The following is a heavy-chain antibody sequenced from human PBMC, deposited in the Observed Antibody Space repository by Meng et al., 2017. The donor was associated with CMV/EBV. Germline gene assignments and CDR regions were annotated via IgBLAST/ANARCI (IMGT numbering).Heavy chain of an antibody. Sequence: ESLKISCAASGSTFSSYWMSWVRQAPGKGLEWVANIKQDGSEKYYVDSVKGRFTISRDNAKNSLYLQMNSLGAEDTAVYYCARHEHWDAFDIWGQGTMVTVSS. J-gene: IGHJ3*02. D-gene: IGHD3-3*02. CDR2: IKQDGSEK. CDR1: GSTFSSYW. CDR3: ARHEHWDAFDI. V-gene: IGHV3-7*01.